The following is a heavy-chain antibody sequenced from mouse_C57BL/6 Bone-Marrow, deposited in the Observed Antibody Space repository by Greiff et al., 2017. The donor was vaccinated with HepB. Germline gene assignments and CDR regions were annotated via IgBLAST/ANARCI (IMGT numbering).Heavy chain of an antibody. CDR1: GYAFSSSW. D-gene: IGHD1-1*01. CDR2: IYPGDGDT. J-gene: IGHJ4*01. CDR3: ARSATVVEMDY. V-gene: IGHV1-82*01. Sequence: QVQLKESGPELVKPGASVKISCKASGYAFSSSWMNWVKQRPGKGLEWIGRIYPGDGDTNYNGKFKAKATLTADKSSSTAYMQLSSLTSEDSAVYFCARSATVVEMDYWGQGTSVTVSS.